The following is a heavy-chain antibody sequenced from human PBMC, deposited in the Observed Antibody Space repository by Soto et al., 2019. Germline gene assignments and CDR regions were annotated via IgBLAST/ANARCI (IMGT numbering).Heavy chain of an antibody. J-gene: IGHJ6*02. D-gene: IGHD3-22*01. V-gene: IGHV4-34*01. Sequence: LSLTCAVSGGSFSGYYWSWIRQPPGKGLEWIGEINHSGSTNYNPSLKSRVNISVDTSKNQFSLKLSSVTAADTAVYYCARGRLNYGMHXWGQGTTVTVS. CDR1: GGSFSGYY. CDR2: INHSGST. CDR3: ARGRLNYGMHX.